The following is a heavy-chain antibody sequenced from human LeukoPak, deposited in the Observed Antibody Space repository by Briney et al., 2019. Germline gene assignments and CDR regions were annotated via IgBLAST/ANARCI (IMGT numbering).Heavy chain of an antibody. D-gene: IGHD6-13*01. CDR2: ISAYNGNT. V-gene: IGHV1-18*01. J-gene: IGHJ3*02. CDR1: GYTFTSYG. Sequence: GASVKVSCKASGYTFTSYGISWVRQAPGQGLEWMGWISAYNGNTNYAQKLQGRVTMTTDTSTSTAYMELRSLRSDDTAVYYCARDFSAAGGGDAFDIWGQGTMVTVSS. CDR3: ARDFSAAGGGDAFDI.